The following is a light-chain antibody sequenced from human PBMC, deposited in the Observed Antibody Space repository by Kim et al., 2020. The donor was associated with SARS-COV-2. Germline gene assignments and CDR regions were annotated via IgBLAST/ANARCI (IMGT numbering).Light chain of an antibody. CDR3: QSYDSSSVV. V-gene: IGLV6-57*03. J-gene: IGLJ2*01. Sequence: GKTLTTSCTRSSGSMASNYVQRCQQRPGSAPTTVIYEDNKRPSGVPDRFSGSIDSSSNSASLTISGLKTEDEADYYCQSYDSSSVVFGGGTQLTVL. CDR1: SGSMASNY. CDR2: EDN.